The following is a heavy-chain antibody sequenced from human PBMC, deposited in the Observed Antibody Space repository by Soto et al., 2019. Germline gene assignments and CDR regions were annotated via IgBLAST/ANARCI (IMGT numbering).Heavy chain of an antibody. CDR2: ISWNSGSI. D-gene: IGHD4-17*01. CDR3: AKDRIGDPDAFDI. V-gene: IGHV3-9*01. J-gene: IGHJ3*02. CDR1: GFTFDDYA. Sequence: GGSLRLSCAASGFTFDDYAMHWVRQAPGKGLEWVSGISWNSGSIGYADSVKGRFTISRDNAKNSLYLQMNSLRAEDTALYYCAKDRIGDPDAFDIWGQGTMVTVSS.